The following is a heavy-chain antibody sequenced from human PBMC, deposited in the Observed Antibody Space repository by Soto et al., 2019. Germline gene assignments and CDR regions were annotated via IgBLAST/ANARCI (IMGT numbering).Heavy chain of an antibody. J-gene: IGHJ4*02. Sequence: QVQLVQSGAEVKKPGSSVKVSCKASGGTFSSYAISWVRQAPGQGLEWMGGFIPIFGTANYAQKFQGRVTITADESTSTAYMELSSLRSEDTAVYYCASPPRYCSSTSCSYYFDYWGQGTLVTVSS. CDR3: ASPPRYCSSTSCSYYFDY. CDR1: GGTFSSYA. V-gene: IGHV1-69*01. D-gene: IGHD2-2*01. CDR2: FIPIFGTA.